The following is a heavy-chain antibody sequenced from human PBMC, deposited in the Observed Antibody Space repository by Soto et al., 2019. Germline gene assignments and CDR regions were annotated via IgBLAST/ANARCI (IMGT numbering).Heavy chain of an antibody. CDR1: GFTFGSYE. V-gene: IGHV3-30*01. Sequence: PGGSLRLSCVGSGFTFGSYEMNWVRQAPGKGLEWVTFTSCGGGNRYYADSVKGRFTMSRDNSKSLMYLQMNSLRTEDTAVYYCVRPSTASYSAVDVWGQGTTVTVSS. CDR2: TSCGGGNR. J-gene: IGHJ6*02. CDR3: VRPSTASYSAVDV.